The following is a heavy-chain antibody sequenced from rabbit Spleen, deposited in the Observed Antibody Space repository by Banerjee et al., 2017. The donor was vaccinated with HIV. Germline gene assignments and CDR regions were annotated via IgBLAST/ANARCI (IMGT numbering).Heavy chain of an antibody. J-gene: IGHJ4*01. Sequence: QSLEESGGDLVKPGASLTLTCTASRFSFSGSYYMCWVRQAPGKGLEWIACIYTGSIGGTVYASWAKGRFIMSRTSSTKVTLQMTSLTAADRAAYFCARDLVGVIGWNFYLWGPGTLVTVS. D-gene: IGHD1-1*01. CDR2: IYTGSIGGT. CDR3: ARDLVGVIGWNFYL. CDR1: RFSFSGSYY. V-gene: IGHV1S40*01.